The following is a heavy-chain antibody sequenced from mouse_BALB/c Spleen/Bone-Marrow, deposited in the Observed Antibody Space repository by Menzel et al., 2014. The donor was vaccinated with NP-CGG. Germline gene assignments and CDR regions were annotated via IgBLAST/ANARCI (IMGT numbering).Heavy chain of an antibody. J-gene: IGHJ4*01. CDR3: ARWGLGLRRMDY. D-gene: IGHD3-1*01. V-gene: IGHV14-3*02. Sequence: EVKLLESGAELVKPGASVKLSCTASGFNIKDTYMHWVKQRPEQGLEWIGRVDPANGNTKYDPKFQGKATITADTSSNTAYLQLSSLTSEDSAVYYCARWGLGLRRMDYWGQGTSVTVSS. CDR1: GFNIKDTY. CDR2: VDPANGNT.